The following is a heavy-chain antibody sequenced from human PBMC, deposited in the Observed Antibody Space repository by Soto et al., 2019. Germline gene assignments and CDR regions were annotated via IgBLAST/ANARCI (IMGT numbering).Heavy chain of an antibody. CDR3: ARVAAAGYYYFDY. V-gene: IGHV1-2*04. D-gene: IGHD6-13*01. J-gene: IGHJ4*02. CDR2: INPNSGGT. CDR1: GYTFTGYY. Sequence: GASVTVSCKASGYTFTGYYMHWVRQAPGQGLEWMGWINPNSGGTDYAQKFQGWVTMTRDTSISTAYMELSRLRSDDTAVYYCARVAAAGYYYFDYWGQGTLVTVSS.